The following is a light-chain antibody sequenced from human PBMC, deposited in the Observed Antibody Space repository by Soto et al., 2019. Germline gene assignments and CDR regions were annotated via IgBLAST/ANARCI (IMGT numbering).Light chain of an antibody. J-gene: IGKJ5*01. V-gene: IGKV3-15*01. CDR3: QQYNNGPPIT. Sequence: EIVMTQTPATLSVSPRERATLXCIPSQSVSSNLAWYQQKPGQAPRLLIYGASTRATGIPARFSGSGSGTEFTLTISSLQSEDFAVYYCQQYNNGPPITFGQGTRLEIK. CDR1: QSVSSN. CDR2: GAS.